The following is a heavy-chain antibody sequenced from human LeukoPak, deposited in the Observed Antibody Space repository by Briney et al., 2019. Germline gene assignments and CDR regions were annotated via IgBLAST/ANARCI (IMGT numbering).Heavy chain of an antibody. D-gene: IGHD1-26*01. V-gene: IGHV3-30*04. CDR3: AKDHSGSYHPFDY. Sequence: GRSLRLSCAASGFTFSSYAMHWVRQAPGKGLEWVAVISYDGSNKYCADSVKGRFTISRDNSKNTLYLQMNSLRAEDTAVYYCAKDHSGSYHPFDYWGQGTLVTVSS. CDR1: GFTFSSYA. CDR2: ISYDGSNK. J-gene: IGHJ4*02.